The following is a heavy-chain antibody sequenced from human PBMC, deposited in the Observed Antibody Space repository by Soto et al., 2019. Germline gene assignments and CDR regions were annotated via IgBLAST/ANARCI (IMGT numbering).Heavy chain of an antibody. J-gene: IGHJ4*02. CDR3: ARDLDRNYDSSGYYSELDY. D-gene: IGHD3-22*01. CDR2: ISSSSSTI. V-gene: IGHV3-48*02. CDR1: GFTFSSYS. Sequence: GGSLRLSCAASGFTFSSYSLNWVRQAPGKGLEWVSYISSSSSTIYYADSVKGRFTISRDNAKNSLYLQMNSLRDEDTAVYYCARDLDRNYDSSGYYSELDYWGQGTLVTVSS.